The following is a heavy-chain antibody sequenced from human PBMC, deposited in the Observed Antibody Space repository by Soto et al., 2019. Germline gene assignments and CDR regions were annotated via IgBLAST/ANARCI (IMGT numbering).Heavy chain of an antibody. J-gene: IGHJ4*02. Sequence: EVQLVESGGGLVKPGGSLRLSCAASGFTFSSYSMNWVRQAPGKGLEWVSSISSSSSYIYYADSVKGRFTISRDNAKNSLYLQMNSLRAEDTAVYYCAREGHYYDSSGYSGYWGQGTLVTVSS. D-gene: IGHD3-22*01. V-gene: IGHV3-21*01. CDR3: AREGHYYDSSGYSGY. CDR2: ISSSSSYI. CDR1: GFTFSSYS.